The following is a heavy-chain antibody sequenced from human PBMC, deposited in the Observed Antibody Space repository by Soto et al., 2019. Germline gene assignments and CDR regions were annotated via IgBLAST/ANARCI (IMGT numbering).Heavy chain of an antibody. D-gene: IGHD7-27*01. CDR3: ARPTGDEIWYFDL. V-gene: IGHV3-66*04. CDR2: IYSGGST. J-gene: IGHJ2*01. CDR1: GFTVSSNY. Sequence: GGSLRLSCAASGFTVSSNYMSWVRQAPGKGLEWVSVIYSGGSTYYADSVKGRFTISRDNSKNTLYLQMNSLRAEDTAVYYCARPTGDEIWYFDLWGRGTLVTVSS.